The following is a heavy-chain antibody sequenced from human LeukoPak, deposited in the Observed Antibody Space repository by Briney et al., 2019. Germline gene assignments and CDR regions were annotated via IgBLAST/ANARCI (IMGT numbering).Heavy chain of an antibody. CDR2: MNPNSGNT. CDR3: ARGLRSGSGWSDYYYYYMDV. CDR1: GYTFTSYD. Sequence: GASVKVSCKASGYTFTSYDINWVRQATGQGLEWMGWMNPNSGNTGYAQKFQGRVTMTRNTSISTAYMELSSLRSEDTAVYYCARGLRSGSGWSDYYYYYMDVWGKGTTVTVSS. V-gene: IGHV1-8*01. J-gene: IGHJ6*03. D-gene: IGHD6-19*01.